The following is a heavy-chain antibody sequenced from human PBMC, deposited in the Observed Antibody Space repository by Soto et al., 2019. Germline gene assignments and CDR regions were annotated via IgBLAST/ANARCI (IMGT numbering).Heavy chain of an antibody. CDR2: INAYNGNT. V-gene: IGHV1-18*01. CDR3: AREAPYYYDMDV. J-gene: IGHJ6*03. Sequence: AASVKVSCKASGYTFTSYGISWVRQATGQGLGWMGWINAYNGNTNYAQKLQGRVTMTRDTSISTAYMELSSLRSEDTAVYYCAREAPYYYDMDVWGKGTTVTVYS. CDR1: GYTFTSYG.